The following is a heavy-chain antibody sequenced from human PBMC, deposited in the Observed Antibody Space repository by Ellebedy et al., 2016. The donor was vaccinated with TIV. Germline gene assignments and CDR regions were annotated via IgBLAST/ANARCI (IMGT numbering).Heavy chain of an antibody. CDR3: TVALSQYFDPGY. J-gene: IGHJ4*02. CDR1: GFTFSSAW. V-gene: IGHV3-15*01. Sequence: GGSLRLSXAASGFTFSSAWMSWVRQAPGKGLEWVGQIKRKTDGGATDYGTPVKGRFAISRDDSTNTLYLQLNSLKTEDTAMYYCTVALSQYFDPGYWGQGTLVTVSS. D-gene: IGHD3-9*01. CDR2: IKRKTDGGAT.